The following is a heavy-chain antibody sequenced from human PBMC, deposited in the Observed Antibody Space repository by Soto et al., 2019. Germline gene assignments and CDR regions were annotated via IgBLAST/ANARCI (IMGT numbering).Heavy chain of an antibody. V-gene: IGHV4-34*01. CDR2: INHSGST. Sequence: SETLSLTCAVYGGSFSGYYWSWIRQPPGKGLEWIGEINHSGSTNYNPSLKSRVTISVDTSKNQFSLKLSSVTAADTAVYYCARGPRDSSPFDKSGIDYWGQGTLVTVSS. CDR1: GGSFSGYY. J-gene: IGHJ4*02. CDR3: ARGPRDSSPFDKSGIDY. D-gene: IGHD3-22*01.